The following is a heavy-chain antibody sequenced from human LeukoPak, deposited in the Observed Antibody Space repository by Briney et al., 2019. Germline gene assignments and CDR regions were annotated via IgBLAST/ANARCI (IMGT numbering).Heavy chain of an antibody. CDR3: ARDGIIANGFDI. V-gene: IGHV4-59*11. J-gene: IGHJ3*02. Sequence: SETLSLTCTDSGGSINSHHWSWVRQPPGKGLEWIGHIYYSGSTTYNPSLKSRVTMTVDTSKNHFSLNLASVTAADTALYYCARDGIIANGFDIWGQGTMVTVSS. CDR2: IYYSGST. D-gene: IGHD2-15*01. CDR1: GGSINSHH.